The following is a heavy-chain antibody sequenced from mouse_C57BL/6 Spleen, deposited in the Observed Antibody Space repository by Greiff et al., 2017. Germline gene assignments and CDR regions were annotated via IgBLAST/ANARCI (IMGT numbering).Heavy chain of an antibody. CDR3: ASITTVVARAMDY. V-gene: IGHV1-59*01. D-gene: IGHD1-1*01. CDR2: IDPSDSYT. Sequence: QVQLQQPGAELVRPGTSVKLSCKASGYTFTSYWMHWVKQRPGQGLEWIGVIDPSDSYTNYNQKFKGKATLTVDTSSSTAYMQLSSLTSEDSAVYYCASITTVVARAMDYWGQGTSVTVSS. J-gene: IGHJ4*01. CDR1: GYTFTSYW.